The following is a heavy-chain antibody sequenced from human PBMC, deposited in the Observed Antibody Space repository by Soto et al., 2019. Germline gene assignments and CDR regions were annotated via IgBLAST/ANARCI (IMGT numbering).Heavy chain of an antibody. D-gene: IGHD3-3*01. CDR2: IIPIFGTA. CDR3: ARALRFLEWPYYYYGMDV. V-gene: IGHV1-69*06. Sequence: SVKVSCKASGGTFSSYAISWVRQAPGQGLEWMGGIIPIFGTANYAQKFQGRVTITADKSTSTAYMELSSLRSEDTAVYYCARALRFLEWPYYYYGMDVWGQGTTVTVSS. CDR1: GGTFSSYA. J-gene: IGHJ6*02.